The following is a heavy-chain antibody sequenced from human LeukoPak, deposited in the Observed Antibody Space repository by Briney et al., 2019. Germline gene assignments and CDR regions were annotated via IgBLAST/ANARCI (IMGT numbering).Heavy chain of an antibody. Sequence: PGGSLRLSCAASGFTFDDYAMHWVRQAPGKGLEWVSGISWNSGSIGYADSVKGRFTISRDNAKNSLYLQMNSLRAEDTALYYCAKGAVAGNYWYFDLWGRGTLVTVSS. J-gene: IGHJ2*01. CDR1: GFTFDDYA. CDR2: ISWNSGSI. CDR3: AKGAVAGNYWYFDL. V-gene: IGHV3-9*01. D-gene: IGHD6-19*01.